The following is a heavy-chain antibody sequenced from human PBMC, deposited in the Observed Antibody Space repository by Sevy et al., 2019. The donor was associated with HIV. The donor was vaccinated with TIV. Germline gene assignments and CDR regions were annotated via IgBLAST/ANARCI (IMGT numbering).Heavy chain of an antibody. CDR2: IIPIYGTK. J-gene: IGHJ5*02. V-gene: IGHV1-69*13. D-gene: IGHD3-10*01. Sequence: ASVKVSCKASGDTFKTYGISWVRQAPGQGLEWMGGIIPIYGTKNYAQKFQGRISISEDESTTTVYMQLTSLKSDDTAVYYCARDLQSLWFGSKGGNWLDPWGQGTLVTVSS. CDR1: GDTFKTYG. CDR3: ARDLQSLWFGSKGGNWLDP.